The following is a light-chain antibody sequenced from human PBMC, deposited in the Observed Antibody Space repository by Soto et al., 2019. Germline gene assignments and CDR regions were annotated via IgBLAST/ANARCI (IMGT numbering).Light chain of an antibody. V-gene: IGLV1-40*01. CDR1: SSNIGAGYD. J-gene: IGLJ3*02. CDR3: QSYDSSLSAWM. Sequence: QSVLTQPPSVSGAPGQRVTISCTGSSSNIGAGYDVHWYQQLPGTAPKLLIYGNSNRPSGVPDRFSGSKSGTSASLAITGLRAEDEAFDYCQSYDSSLSAWMLGGGTQMTVL. CDR2: GNS.